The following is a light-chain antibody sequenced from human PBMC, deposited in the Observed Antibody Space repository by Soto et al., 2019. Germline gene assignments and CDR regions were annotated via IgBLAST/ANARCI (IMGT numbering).Light chain of an antibody. V-gene: IGLV1-40*01. CDR1: SSNIGAGYD. CDR3: QSYDSSPSALV. CDR2: GNS. J-gene: IGLJ2*01. Sequence: QSVLTQPPSVSGAPGQRVTISCTGSSSNIGAGYDVHWYQQLPGTAPKLLIYGNSNRPSGVPDRFSGSKSGASASLAITGLHAEDDADYFCQSYDSSPSALVFGGGTNLTVL.